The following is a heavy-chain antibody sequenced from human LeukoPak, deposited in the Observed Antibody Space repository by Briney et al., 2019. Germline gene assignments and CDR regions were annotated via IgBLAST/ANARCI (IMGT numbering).Heavy chain of an antibody. CDR3: ARDLYGDDNWFDP. Sequence: GGCLRPSCAPAGLTFSSSEMNWVRQAPGKGLEWDSSISSRGSHINYADSVKGRFTISRDNATNSLYLQMTSLRADDTALYYCARDLYGDDNWFDPWGQGTLVTVSS. CDR2: ISSRGSHI. CDR1: GLTFSSSE. V-gene: IGHV3-48*03. D-gene: IGHD4-17*01. J-gene: IGHJ5*02.